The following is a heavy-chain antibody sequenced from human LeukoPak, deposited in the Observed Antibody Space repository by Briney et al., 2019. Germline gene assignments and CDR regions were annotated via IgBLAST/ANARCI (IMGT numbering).Heavy chain of an antibody. Sequence: GGSLRLSCAASGFTFDDYAMHWVRQAPGKGLEWVSGISWNSGSIGYADSVKGRFTISRDNAKNSLYLQMNSLRAEDTALYYCAKAPESMLRINWFDPWGQGTLVTVSS. CDR2: ISWNSGSI. D-gene: IGHD1-14*01. J-gene: IGHJ5*02. V-gene: IGHV3-9*01. CDR1: GFTFDDYA. CDR3: AKAPESMLRINWFDP.